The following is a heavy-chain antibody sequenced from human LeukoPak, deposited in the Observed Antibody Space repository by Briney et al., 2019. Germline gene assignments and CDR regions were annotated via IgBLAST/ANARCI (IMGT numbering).Heavy chain of an antibody. J-gene: IGHJ3*02. CDR3: AREGEYRSSWNDAFDI. CDR1: GFTVSSHY. CDR2: IRRGGTT. D-gene: IGHD6-13*01. V-gene: IGHV3-66*01. Sequence: GGSLRLSCAASGFTVSSHYMSWVRQAPGKGLEWVSVIRRGGTTNYADSVKGRFTISRDNSKNTLYLQMNSLRVEDTAVYYCAREGEYRSSWNDAFDIWGQGTVVTVSS.